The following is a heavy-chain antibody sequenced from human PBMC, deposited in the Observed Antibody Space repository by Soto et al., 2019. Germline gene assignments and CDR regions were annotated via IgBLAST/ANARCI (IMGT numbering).Heavy chain of an antibody. CDR1: RYSFPGYY. Sequence: SGEVSLRTSRYSFPGYYIHWVRQAPGQGLEWMGWINPNSGATLYARKFQGRVIVSRDTSISTAFMELSSLSSDDTAVYYCARGPFNYDSSGYYVYWGQGTLVTVSS. D-gene: IGHD3-22*01. CDR2: INPNSGAT. V-gene: IGHV1-2*02. CDR3: ARGPFNYDSSGYYVY. J-gene: IGHJ1*01.